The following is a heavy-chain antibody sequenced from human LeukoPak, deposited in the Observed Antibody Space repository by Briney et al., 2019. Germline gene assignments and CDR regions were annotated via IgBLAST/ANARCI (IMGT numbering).Heavy chain of an antibody. CDR1: GGSISSSSYY. J-gene: IGHJ4*02. D-gene: IGHD4-17*01. V-gene: IGHV4-39*07. CDR3: ARETWERATVTIDY. CDR2: IYYSGST. Sequence: SETLSLTYTVSGGSISSSSYYWGWIRQPPGKGLEWIGSIYYSGSTYYNPSLKSRVTISVDTSKNQFSLKLSSVTAADTAVYYCARETWERATVTIDYWGQGTLVTVSS.